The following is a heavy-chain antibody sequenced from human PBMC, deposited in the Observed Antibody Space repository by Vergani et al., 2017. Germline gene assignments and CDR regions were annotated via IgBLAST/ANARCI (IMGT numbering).Heavy chain of an antibody. D-gene: IGHD3-3*01. Sequence: EVQLVESGGGLVQPGGSLRLSCAASGFTFSSYAVSWVRQAPGKGLEWVSAISGSGGSTYYADSVKVRFTISRDNSKNTLYPQMNSLRAEDTAVYYCATRPSGGFGVVRLDYWGQGTLVTVSS. CDR1: GFTFSSYA. J-gene: IGHJ4*02. CDR3: ATRPSGGFGVVRLDY. CDR2: ISGSGGST. V-gene: IGHV3-23*04.